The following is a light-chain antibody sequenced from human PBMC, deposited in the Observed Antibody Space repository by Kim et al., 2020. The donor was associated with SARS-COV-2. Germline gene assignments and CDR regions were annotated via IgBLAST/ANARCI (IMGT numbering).Light chain of an antibody. CDR3: QLYGNSPP. J-gene: IGKJ4*01. CDR2: GAS. Sequence: EIVLTQSPGTLSLPPGERATLSCRASQSVTSHYLAWYQQKPGQAPRLLFYGASSRATGIPDRFSVSGSGTDFTLTISRLEPEDFAVYYCQLYGNSPPFGGGTKVDIK. CDR1: QSVTSHY. V-gene: IGKV3-20*01.